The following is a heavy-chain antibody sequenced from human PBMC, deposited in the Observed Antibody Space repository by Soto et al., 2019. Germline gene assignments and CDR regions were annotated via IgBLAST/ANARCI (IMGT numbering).Heavy chain of an antibody. V-gene: IGHV3-48*02. CDR1: GFTFSSYS. CDR3: ARVRFLEWLLYPPGMDV. D-gene: IGHD3-3*01. CDR2: ISSSSSTI. Sequence: GGSLRLSCAASGFTFSSYSMNWVRQAPGKGLEWVSYISSSSSTIYYADSVKGRFTISRDNAKNSLYLQMNSLRDEDTAAFYCARVRFLEWLLYPPGMDVWGQGTTVTVSS. J-gene: IGHJ6*02.